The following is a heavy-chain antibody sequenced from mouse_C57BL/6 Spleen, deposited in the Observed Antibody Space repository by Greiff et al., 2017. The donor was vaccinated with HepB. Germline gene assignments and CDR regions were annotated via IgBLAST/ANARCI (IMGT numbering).Heavy chain of an antibody. CDR1: GYAFSSSW. CDR2: IYPGDGDT. Sequence: VQLQQSGPELVKPGASVKISCKASGYAFSSSWMNWVKQRPGKGLGWIGRIYPGDGDTNYNGKFKGKATLTADKSSSTAYMQLSSLTSEDSAVYFCANYYGSSFDYWGQGTTLTVSS. CDR3: ANYYGSSFDY. D-gene: IGHD1-1*01. J-gene: IGHJ2*01. V-gene: IGHV1-82*01.